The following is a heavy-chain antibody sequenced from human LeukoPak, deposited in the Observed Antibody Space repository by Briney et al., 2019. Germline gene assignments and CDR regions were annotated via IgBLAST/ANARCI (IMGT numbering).Heavy chain of an antibody. CDR1: GYTLTELS. D-gene: IGHD3-10*01. Sequence: ASVKVSCKVSGYTLTELSMHWVRQAPGKGLESMGGFDPEDGETIYAQKFQGRVTMTEDTSTDTAYMELSSLRSEDTAVYYCAIIVLLWFGERAFDIWVQGTMVTVSS. CDR2: FDPEDGET. CDR3: AIIVLLWFGERAFDI. V-gene: IGHV1-24*01. J-gene: IGHJ3*02.